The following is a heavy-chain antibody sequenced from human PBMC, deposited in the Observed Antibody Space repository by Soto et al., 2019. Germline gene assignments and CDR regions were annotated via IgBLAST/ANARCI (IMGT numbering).Heavy chain of an antibody. V-gene: IGHV2-5*02. J-gene: IGHJ4*02. CDR1: GFSLTTSGVG. D-gene: IGHD3-3*01. Sequence: QISLNESGPTPVKPRQTLTLTCTFSGFSLTTSGVGVGWIRQSPGKAPEWLALIYWDDDKRYSPSLKSRLTITKDTSKNQVVLTMADLAPADTATYYCAYRVLRTVFGLVTTTAIYFDFWGQGTPVAVSS. CDR2: IYWDDDK. CDR3: AYRVLRTVFGLVTTTAIYFDF.